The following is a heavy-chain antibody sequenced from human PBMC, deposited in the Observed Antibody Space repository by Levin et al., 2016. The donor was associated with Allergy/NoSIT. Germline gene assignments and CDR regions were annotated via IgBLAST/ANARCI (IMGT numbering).Heavy chain of an antibody. CDR2: INHSGST. V-gene: IGHV4-34*01. D-gene: IGHD2-15*01. CDR3: ARGERYWHYFDY. Sequence: WIRQPPGKGLEWIGEINHSGSTNYNPSLKSRVTISVDTSKNQFSLKLSSVTAADTAVYYCARGERYWHYFDYWGQGTLVTVSS. J-gene: IGHJ4*02.